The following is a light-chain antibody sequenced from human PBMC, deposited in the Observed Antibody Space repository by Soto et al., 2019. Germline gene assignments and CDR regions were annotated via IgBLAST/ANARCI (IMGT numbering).Light chain of an antibody. J-gene: IGKJ2*01. Sequence: DIQMTQSPSSLSASVGSRVTITCRAGQSISSYLNWYQQKPGKAPKLLIYAASSLQSGVPSRFSGSGSGTDFTLTISSLQPDDFATYYCQQSYSTPYTFGQGTKLEIK. V-gene: IGKV1-39*01. CDR2: AAS. CDR1: QSISSY. CDR3: QQSYSTPYT.